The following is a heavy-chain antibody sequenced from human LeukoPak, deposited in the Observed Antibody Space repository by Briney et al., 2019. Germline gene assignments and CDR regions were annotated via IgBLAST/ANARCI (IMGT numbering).Heavy chain of an antibody. Sequence: SVKVSCKASGGTFSSYAISWVRQAPGQGLEWMGGIIPIFGTANYAQKFQGRVTITADKSTSTAYMELSSLRSEDTAVYYCARGVKGGSYPPYYYYYYMDVWGKGTTVTISS. V-gene: IGHV1-69*06. CDR2: IIPIFGTA. D-gene: IGHD1-26*01. CDR3: ARGVKGGSYPPYYYYYYMDV. J-gene: IGHJ6*03. CDR1: GGTFSSYA.